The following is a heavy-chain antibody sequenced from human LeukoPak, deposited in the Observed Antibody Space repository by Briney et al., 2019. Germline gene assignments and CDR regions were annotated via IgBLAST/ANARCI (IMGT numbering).Heavy chain of an antibody. D-gene: IGHD6-13*01. Sequence: SGPTLVKPTQTLTLTCTFSGFSLTTRGVGVGWIRQPPGKALEWLALIYWDDDKRYSPSLKSRLTITKDTSKNQVVLTMTNMDPVDTATCYCAHRTDLYSSSWYWGYWGQGTLVTVSS. CDR3: AHRTDLYSSSWYWGY. CDR2: IYWDDDK. CDR1: GFSLTTRGVG. J-gene: IGHJ4*02. V-gene: IGHV2-5*02.